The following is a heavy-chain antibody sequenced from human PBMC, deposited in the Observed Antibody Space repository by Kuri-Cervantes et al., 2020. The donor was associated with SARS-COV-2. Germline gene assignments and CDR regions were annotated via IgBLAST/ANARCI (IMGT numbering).Heavy chain of an antibody. CDR1: GGSFSGYY. J-gene: IGHJ6*02. Sequence: SETLSLTCAVYGGSFSGYYWSWIRQPPGKGLEWIGEINHSGSTNYNPSLKSRVTISVDTSKNQFSLKLSSVTAADTAVYYCARAWPNYYYYGMDVWGQGTTVTVSS. CDR2: INHSGST. V-gene: IGHV4-34*01. CDR3: ARAWPNYYYYGMDV.